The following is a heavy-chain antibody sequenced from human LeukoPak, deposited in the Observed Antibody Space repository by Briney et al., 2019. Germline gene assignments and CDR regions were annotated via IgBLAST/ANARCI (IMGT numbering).Heavy chain of an antibody. CDR3: ARNVSRGEPGGAFDM. D-gene: IGHD3-16*01. CDR1: GGTISGRRDY. Sequence: PSETLSLTCTVSGGTISGRRDYWGWLRQPPGKGLEWVASIYYSGSTHYNPSLKSRVTISVDTSRNQFSLELRTATAADTAMYYCARNVSRGEPGGAFDMWGQGTMVTVSS. V-gene: IGHV4-39*01. CDR2: IYYSGST. J-gene: IGHJ3*02.